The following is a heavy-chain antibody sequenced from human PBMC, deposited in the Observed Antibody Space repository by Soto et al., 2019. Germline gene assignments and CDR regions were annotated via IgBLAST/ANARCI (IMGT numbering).Heavy chain of an antibody. CDR2: ISYDGSNK. D-gene: IGHD2-15*01. V-gene: IGHV3-30-3*01. CDR1: GFTFSSYA. Sequence: QVQLVESGGGVVQPGRSLRLSCAASGFTFSSYAMHWVRQAPGKGLEWVAVISYDGSNKYYADSVKGRFTISRDNSKNTLYLQMNSLRAEDTAVYYCARLGRHCSCGSCPYVSRYYGMDVWGQGTTVTVSS. J-gene: IGHJ6*02. CDR3: ARLGRHCSCGSCPYVSRYYGMDV.